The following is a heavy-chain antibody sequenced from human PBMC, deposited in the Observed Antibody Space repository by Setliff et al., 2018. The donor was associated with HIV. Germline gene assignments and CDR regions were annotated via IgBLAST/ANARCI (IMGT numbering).Heavy chain of an antibody. CDR3: ARGYSSGWYVGGY. D-gene: IGHD6-19*01. CDR1: GFTFSSYS. CDR2: ISSSSSTI. V-gene: IGHV3-48*04. J-gene: IGHJ4*02. Sequence: GESLKISCAASGFTFSSYSMNWVRQAPGKGLEWVSYISSSSSTIYYADSVKGRFTISRDNAKNSLYLQMSSLRAEDTAVYYCARGYSSGWYVGGYWGQGTLVTVSS.